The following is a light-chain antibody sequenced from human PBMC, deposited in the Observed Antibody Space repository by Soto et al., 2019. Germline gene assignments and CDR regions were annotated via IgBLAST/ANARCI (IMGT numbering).Light chain of an antibody. J-gene: IGKJ2*01. Sequence: EIVLMQSPGTLSLSPGERATLSCRASQTMARAYVAWYQQKPGQAPRLLIYAASYRATGISDKFSGSGSGTDFSLTISRLEPEDSAVYYCHQYHSPPKTFGQGTKVDIK. CDR1: QTMARAY. CDR2: AAS. CDR3: HQYHSPPKT. V-gene: IGKV3-20*01.